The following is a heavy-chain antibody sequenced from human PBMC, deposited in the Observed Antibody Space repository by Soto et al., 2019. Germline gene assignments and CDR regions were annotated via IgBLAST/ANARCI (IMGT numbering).Heavy chain of an antibody. CDR3: TRVIPPGDIVVVVAADPYYFDY. CDR1: GFTFGDYA. V-gene: IGHV3-49*03. D-gene: IGHD2-15*01. Sequence: SLRLSCTASGFTFGDYAMSWFRQAPGKGLEWVGFIRSKAYGGTTEYAASVKGRFTISRDDSKSIAYLQMNSLKTEDTAVYYCTRVIPPGDIVVVVAADPYYFDYWGQGTLLTVSS. CDR2: IRSKAYGGTT. J-gene: IGHJ4*02.